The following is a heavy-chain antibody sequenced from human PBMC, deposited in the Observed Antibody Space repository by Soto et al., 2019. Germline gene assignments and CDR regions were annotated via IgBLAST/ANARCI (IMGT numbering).Heavy chain of an antibody. J-gene: IGHJ4*02. V-gene: IGHV4-39*01. CDR2: ISYLGTT. D-gene: IGHD1-7*01. CDR1: GGSIDSNHYY. Sequence: SETLSLTCIVSGGSIDSNHYYWGWVRQPPGKGLEWIASISYLGTTYYSPSLKSRVIKSIDTSRNQFSLKLTSVTAADTAMYFCARQKLDVPAFFDCWGQGILVT. CDR3: ARQKLDVPAFFDC.